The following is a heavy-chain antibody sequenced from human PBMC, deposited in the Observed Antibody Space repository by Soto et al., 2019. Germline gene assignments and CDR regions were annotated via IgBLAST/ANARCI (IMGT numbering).Heavy chain of an antibody. D-gene: IGHD2-21*01. CDR1: GTSISSTYW. V-gene: IGHV4-4*02. Sequence: QVQLKQSGPGLVRPSGTLSLTCRVSGTSISSTYWWTWVRQSPGKGLEWIGEIYHNGITKYNPSLKSRVRLSVDKSNNQFSVKLTSVTAADTAVYYCATVPPRIVVVLAEFPTWGQGTLVTVSS. J-gene: IGHJ4*02. CDR3: ATVPPRIVVVLAEFPT. CDR2: IYHNGIT.